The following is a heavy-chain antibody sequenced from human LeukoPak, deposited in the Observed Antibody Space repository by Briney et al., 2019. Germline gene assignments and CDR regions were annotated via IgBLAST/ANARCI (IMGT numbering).Heavy chain of an antibody. V-gene: IGHV3-74*01. D-gene: IGHD3-10*01. Sequence: PGGSLRLSCEASGFTFSSYWMHWVRQGPGEGLVWVSRISSDGSSTNYADSVKGRFTISRDNSRNTLYLQMNSLRADDTAVYYCARNYYGSVDYWGQGALVTVSS. J-gene: IGHJ4*02. CDR3: ARNYYGSVDY. CDR1: GFTFSSYW. CDR2: ISSDGSST.